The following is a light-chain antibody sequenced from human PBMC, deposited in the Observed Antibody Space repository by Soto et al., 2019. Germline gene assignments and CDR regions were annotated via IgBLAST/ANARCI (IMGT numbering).Light chain of an antibody. CDR1: SSNIGAGYD. J-gene: IGLJ3*02. CDR2: GNS. Sequence: QSVLTQPPSVSGAPGQRVTISCTGSSSNIGAGYDVHWYQQLPGTAPKLLIYGNSNRPSGVPDRFSGSKSGTSASLAITGLQAEDEADYYCQSYDSSLSGFWVFGGRTNLTVL. CDR3: QSYDSSLSGFWV. V-gene: IGLV1-40*01.